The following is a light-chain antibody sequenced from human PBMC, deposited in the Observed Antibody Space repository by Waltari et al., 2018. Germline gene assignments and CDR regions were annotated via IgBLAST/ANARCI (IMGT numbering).Light chain of an antibody. Sequence: SCRASQSVSRSLAWYQQKPGQAPRLLIYDASTRATGIPDRFSGSGSGTDFGLTISRLEPEDFAVYYCQKYVSLPATFGQGTTVEIK. CDR1: QSVSRS. CDR3: QKYVSLPAT. CDR2: DAS. J-gene: IGKJ1*01. V-gene: IGKV3-20*01.